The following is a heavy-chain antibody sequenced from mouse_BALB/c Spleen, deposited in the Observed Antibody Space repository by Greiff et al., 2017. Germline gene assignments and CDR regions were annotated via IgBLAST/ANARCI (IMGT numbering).Heavy chain of an antibody. V-gene: IGHV7-1*02. CDR2: SRNKANDYTT. D-gene: IGHD1-1*01. Sequence: EVKLMESGGGLVQPGGSLRLSCATSGFTFSDFYMEWVRQPPGKRLEWIAASRNKANDYTTEYSASVKGRFIVSRDTSQSILYLQMNALRAEDTAIYYCARDHYGSRTGYFDVWGAGTTVTVSS. CDR3: ARDHYGSRTGYFDV. CDR1: GFTFSDFY. J-gene: IGHJ1*01.